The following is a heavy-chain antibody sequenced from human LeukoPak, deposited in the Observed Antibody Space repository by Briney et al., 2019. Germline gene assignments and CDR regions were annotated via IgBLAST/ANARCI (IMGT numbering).Heavy chain of an antibody. CDR3: ARALRGYCSGGSCYPGDC. J-gene: IGHJ4*02. CDR2: IYSGGST. V-gene: IGHV3-66*01. Sequence: GGSLRLSCAASGFTVSSNYMSWVRQAPGKGLEWVSVIYSGGSTYYADSVKGRFTISRDNSKNTLYLQMNSLRAEDTAVYYCARALRGYCSGGSCYPGDCWGQGTLVTVSS. D-gene: IGHD2-15*01. CDR1: GFTVSSNY.